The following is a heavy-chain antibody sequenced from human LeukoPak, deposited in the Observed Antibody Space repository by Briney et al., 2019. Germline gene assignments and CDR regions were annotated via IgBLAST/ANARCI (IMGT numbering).Heavy chain of an antibody. D-gene: IGHD1-26*01. CDR2: INPNSGGT. CDR1: GYTFTGYY. V-gene: IGHV1-2*06. Sequence: ASMKVSCTASGYTFTGYYMHWVRQAPGQGLEWMGRINPNSGGTNYAQKFQGRVTMTRDTSISTAYMELSRLRSDDTAVYYCARIVGADATTSTSNNWGQGTLVTVSS. CDR3: ARIVGADATTSTSNN. J-gene: IGHJ4*02.